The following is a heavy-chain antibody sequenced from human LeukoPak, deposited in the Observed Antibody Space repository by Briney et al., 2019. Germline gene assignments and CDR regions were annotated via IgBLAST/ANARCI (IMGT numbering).Heavy chain of an antibody. CDR1: EGTFSSYA. CDR3: ARVGGGYCSSTSCWIFDY. J-gene: IGHJ4*02. D-gene: IGHD2-2*01. CDR2: IIPIFGTA. Sequence: PVKVSCKASEGTFSSYAISWVRQAPGQGLEWMGGIIPIFGTANYAQKFQGRVTITADESTRTAYMELSSLRSEDTAVYYCARVGGGYCSSTSCWIFDYWGQGTLVTVSS. V-gene: IGHV1-69*13.